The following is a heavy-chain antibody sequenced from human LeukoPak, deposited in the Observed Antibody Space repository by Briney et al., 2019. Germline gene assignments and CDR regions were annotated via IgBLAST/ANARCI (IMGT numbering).Heavy chain of an antibody. CDR2: FDPEDGET. Sequence: ASVKVSCKVSGYTLTELSMHWVRQAPGKGLEWMGGFDPEDGETIYAQKFQGRVTMTEDTSTDTAYMELSSLRSEDTAVYYCATPAGYSSSWYYFDYWGQGTLVTVSS. CDR3: ATPAGYSSSWYYFDY. J-gene: IGHJ4*02. V-gene: IGHV1-24*01. D-gene: IGHD6-13*01. CDR1: GYTLTELS.